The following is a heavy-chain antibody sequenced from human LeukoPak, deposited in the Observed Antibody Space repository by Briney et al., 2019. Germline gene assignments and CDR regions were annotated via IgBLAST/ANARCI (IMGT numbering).Heavy chain of an antibody. CDR2: IYYSGST. J-gene: IGHJ4*02. CDR1: GGSISRGGYY. V-gene: IGHV4-31*03. CDR3: ARNYDILTGFYFDY. D-gene: IGHD3-9*01. Sequence: SETLSLTCTVSGGSISRGGYYWSWIRQHPGKGLEWIGYIYYSGSTYYNPSLKSRVTISVDTSKNQFSLKLSSVTAADTAVYYCARNYDILTGFYFDYWGQGTLVTVSS.